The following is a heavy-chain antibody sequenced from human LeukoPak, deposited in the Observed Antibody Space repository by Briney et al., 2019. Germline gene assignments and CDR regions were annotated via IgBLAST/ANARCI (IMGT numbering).Heavy chain of an antibody. Sequence: PSETLSLTCTVSGGSISSSNYYRGWIRQPPGKGLEWIGSIYYSGSTYYNPSLKSRVTISVDTSKNQFSLKLSSVTAADTAVYYCARRLSGPLDYWGQGTLVTVSS. CDR1: GGSISSSNYY. D-gene: IGHD3-10*01. CDR3: ARRLSGPLDY. J-gene: IGHJ4*02. V-gene: IGHV4-39*01. CDR2: IYYSGST.